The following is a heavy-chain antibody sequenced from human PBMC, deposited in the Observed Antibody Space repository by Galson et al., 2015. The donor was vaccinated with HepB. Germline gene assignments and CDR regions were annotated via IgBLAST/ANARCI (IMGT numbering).Heavy chain of an antibody. CDR2: IAGSGGRT. CDR1: GFTFSSYA. Sequence: SLRLSCAASGFTFSSYALHWVRQAPGKGLEWVSGIAGSGGRTYYADSVKGRFTISRDNPKNTLSLQMNSLRVEDTAVYFCARALIGDGSATYWGQGTLVTVSS. CDR3: ARALIGDGSATY. V-gene: IGHV3-23*01. J-gene: IGHJ4*02. D-gene: IGHD3-10*01.